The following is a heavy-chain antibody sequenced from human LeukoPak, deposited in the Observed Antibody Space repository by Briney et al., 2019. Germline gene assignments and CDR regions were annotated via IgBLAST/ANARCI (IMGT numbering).Heavy chain of an antibody. Sequence: SETLSLTCVVYGGSFSGYSWSWIRQPPGKGLEWIGEINQRRNTNYNPSLKSRVTISIDTSKNQFSLKLSSVTAADTAVYFCARHGWHAWYFDLWGRGTLVTVSS. CDR2: INQRRNT. V-gene: IGHV4-34*01. CDR1: GGSFSGYS. J-gene: IGHJ2*01. D-gene: IGHD6-19*01. CDR3: ARHGWHAWYFDL.